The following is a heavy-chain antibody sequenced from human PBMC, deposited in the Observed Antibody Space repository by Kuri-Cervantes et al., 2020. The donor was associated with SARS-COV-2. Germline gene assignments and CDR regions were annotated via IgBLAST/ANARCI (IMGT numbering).Heavy chain of an antibody. V-gene: IGHV4-59*11. J-gene: IGHJ4*02. CDR1: EASISSHY. CDR2: IYCSGST. D-gene: IGHD6-6*01. CDR3: ASLTSYWEQLVRGYYFDY. Sequence: SETPSLTCTVSEASISSHYWGWIRQPPGEGLEWIGYIYCSGSTNYNPSLKSRVTISVDASKNQFSLKLSSVTAADTAVYYCASLTSYWEQLVRGYYFDYWSQGTLVTVSS.